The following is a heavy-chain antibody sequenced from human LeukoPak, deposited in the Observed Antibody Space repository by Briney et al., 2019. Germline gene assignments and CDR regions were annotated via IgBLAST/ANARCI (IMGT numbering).Heavy chain of an antibody. J-gene: IGHJ4*02. D-gene: IGHD3-22*01. V-gene: IGHV4-39*01. CDR1: GGSISSGGYY. CDR2: IYYSGST. Sequence: SETLSLTCTVSGGSISSGGYYWSWIRQPPGKGLEWIGSIYYSGSTYYNPSLKSRVTISVDTSKNQFSLKLSSVTAADTAVYYCARQPGYYYDSSGHNFFDYWGQGTLVTVSS. CDR3: ARQPGYYYDSSGHNFFDY.